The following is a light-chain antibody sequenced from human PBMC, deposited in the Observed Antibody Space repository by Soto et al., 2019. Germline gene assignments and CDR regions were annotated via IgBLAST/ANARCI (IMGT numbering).Light chain of an antibody. J-gene: IGKJ5*01. CDR3: QQRSNWPPN. V-gene: IGKV3D-20*02. CDR1: QSVSSSY. CDR2: GAS. Sequence: EIVLTHSPGTLSLSPGERATLSFRAGQSVSSSYLAWYQQKPGQAPRLLIYGASNRATGIPDRFSGSGSGTDFTLTISRLEPEDFAVYYCQQRSNWPPNFGQGTRLEIK.